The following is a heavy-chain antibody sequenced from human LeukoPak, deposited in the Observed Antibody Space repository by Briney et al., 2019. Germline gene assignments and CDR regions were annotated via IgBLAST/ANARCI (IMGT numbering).Heavy chain of an antibody. CDR3: ARVGWPRFVRGFDP. Sequence: GASVKVSLKASGYIFTSYAMNCVRQAPGQGLEWMGWINTNTGNPTYAQGFTGRFVLSLDTSVSTAYLQISSLKAEDSAVYYCARVGWPRFVRGFDPWGQGTLVTVSS. V-gene: IGHV7-4-1*02. CDR1: GYIFTSYA. CDR2: INTNTGNP. D-gene: IGHD6-6*01. J-gene: IGHJ5*02.